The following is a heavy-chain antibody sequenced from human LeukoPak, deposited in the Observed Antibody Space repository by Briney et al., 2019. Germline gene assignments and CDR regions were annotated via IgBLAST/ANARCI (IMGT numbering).Heavy chain of an antibody. CDR1: GFTFSSYA. CDR3: AKDRRVRGVTNYGMDV. CDR2: ISGSGGST. V-gene: IGHV3-23*01. Sequence: GGSLRLSCAASGFTFSSYAMSWVRQAPGKGLEWVSAISGSGGSTYYADSVKGRFTISRDNSKNTLYLQMNSLRAEGTAVYYCAKDRRVRGVTNYGMDVWGQGTTVTVSS. D-gene: IGHD3-10*01. J-gene: IGHJ6*02.